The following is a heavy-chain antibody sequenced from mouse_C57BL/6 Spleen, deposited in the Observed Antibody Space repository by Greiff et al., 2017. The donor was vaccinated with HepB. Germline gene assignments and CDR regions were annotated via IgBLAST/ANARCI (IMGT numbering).Heavy chain of an antibody. CDR2: IDPANGNT. Sequence: EVQLQQSVAELVRPGASVKLSCTASGFNIKNTYMHWVKQRPEQGLEWIGRIDPANGNTKYAPKFQGKATITADTSSNTAYLQISSLTSEDTAIFYCAVPYYYGSSTGFAYWGQGTLVTVSA. D-gene: IGHD1-1*01. CDR3: AVPYYYGSSTGFAY. J-gene: IGHJ3*01. CDR1: GFNIKNTY. V-gene: IGHV14-3*01.